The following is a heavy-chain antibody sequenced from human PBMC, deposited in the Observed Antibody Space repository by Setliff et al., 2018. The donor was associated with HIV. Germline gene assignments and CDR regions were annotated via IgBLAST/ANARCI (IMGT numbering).Heavy chain of an antibody. CDR3: ARDVHWSDH. CDR2: ISYSGST. J-gene: IGHJ4*02. CDR1: GDSISSGNYY. D-gene: IGHD3-3*01. Sequence: SETLSLTCTVSGDSISSGNYYWGWIRQSPGKGLEWIGSISYSGSTYYNPSFKSRITMSVDTSTNQFSLNLSSLTAADTAVYYCARDVHWSDHWGQGMLVTVSS. V-gene: IGHV4-39*02.